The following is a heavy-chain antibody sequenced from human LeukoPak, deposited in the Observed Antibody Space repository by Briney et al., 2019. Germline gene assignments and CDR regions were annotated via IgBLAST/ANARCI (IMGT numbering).Heavy chain of an antibody. D-gene: IGHD3-16*01. CDR3: ARGEAQDAFDI. CDR1: GGSISSYY. Sequence: KPSETLSLTCTVSGGSISSYYWSWIRQPPGKGLEWIGYIYYSGSTNYNPSLKSRVTISVDTSKNQFSLKLSSVTAADTAVYYCARGEAQDAFDIWGQGTMVTVSS. V-gene: IGHV4-59*08. J-gene: IGHJ3*02. CDR2: IYYSGST.